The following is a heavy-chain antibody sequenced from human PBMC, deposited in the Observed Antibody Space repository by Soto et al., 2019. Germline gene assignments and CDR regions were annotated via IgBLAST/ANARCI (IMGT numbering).Heavy chain of an antibody. CDR2: INAGNGNT. Sequence: GASVKVSCKASGYTFTGYYMHWVRQAPGQGLEWMGWINAGNGNTKYAQKFQDRVTITRDTSASTAYMELSSLTSEDTAVYYCARDSHGCDYWGQGTLVTVSS. V-gene: IGHV1-3*01. CDR3: ARDSHGCDY. D-gene: IGHD6-19*01. J-gene: IGHJ4*02. CDR1: GYTFTGYY.